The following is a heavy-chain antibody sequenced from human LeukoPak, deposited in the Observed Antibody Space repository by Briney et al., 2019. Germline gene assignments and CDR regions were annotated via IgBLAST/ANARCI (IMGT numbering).Heavy chain of an antibody. J-gene: IGHJ2*01. D-gene: IGHD1-26*01. V-gene: IGHV3-21*01. CDR3: ARVKVEDWYFDL. Sequence: PGGSLRLSCAASGFTFSSYSMNWVRQAPGKGLEWVSSISSSSSYIYYADSVKGRFTISRDNAKNSLYLQMNSLRAEDTAVYYCARVKVEDWYFDLWGRGTLVTVSS. CDR1: GFTFSSYS. CDR2: ISSSSSYI.